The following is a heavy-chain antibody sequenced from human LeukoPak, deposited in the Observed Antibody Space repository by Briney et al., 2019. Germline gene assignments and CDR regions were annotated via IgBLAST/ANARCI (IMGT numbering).Heavy chain of an antibody. D-gene: IGHD3-22*01. CDR3: ASDTGDSSGYRPLDY. Sequence: ASVKVSCRASGYTFNAYNMHWVRQAPGQGLEWMGWINSKSGGANYAQKFQGRVTMTWDTSISTAYMELSRLRSDDTAVYYCASDTGDSSGYRPLDYWGQGTLVTVSS. CDR1: GYTFNAYN. CDR2: INSKSGGA. V-gene: IGHV1-2*02. J-gene: IGHJ4*02.